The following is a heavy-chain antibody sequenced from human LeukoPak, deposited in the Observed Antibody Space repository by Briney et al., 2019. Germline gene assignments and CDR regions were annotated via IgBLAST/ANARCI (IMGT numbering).Heavy chain of an antibody. CDR1: GGSISSGGYY. Sequence: PSETLSLTCTVSGGSISSGGYYWSWIRQPPGKGLEWIGYIYHSGSAYYHPSLKSRITISVDRSKNHFSLRLRSVTAADTAVYYCPGFSSSWYMSLDYWGQGTLVTVSP. V-gene: IGHV4-30-2*01. D-gene: IGHD6-13*01. CDR3: PGFSSSWYMSLDY. CDR2: IYHSGSA. J-gene: IGHJ4*02.